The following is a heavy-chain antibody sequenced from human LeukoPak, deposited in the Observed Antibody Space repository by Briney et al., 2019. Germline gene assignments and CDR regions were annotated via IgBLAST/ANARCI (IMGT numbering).Heavy chain of an antibody. D-gene: IGHD3-3*01. Sequence: SETLSLTCTVSGGSISSSSYYWGWIRQPPGKGLEWIESIYYSGSTYYNPSLKSRVTISVDTSKNQFSLKLSSVTAADTAVYYCARDIRAYDFWSGYYIKYYYYYYMDVWGKGTTVTVSS. CDR3: ARDIRAYDFWSGYYIKYYYYYYMDV. V-gene: IGHV4-39*07. CDR2: IYYSGST. J-gene: IGHJ6*03. CDR1: GGSISSSSYY.